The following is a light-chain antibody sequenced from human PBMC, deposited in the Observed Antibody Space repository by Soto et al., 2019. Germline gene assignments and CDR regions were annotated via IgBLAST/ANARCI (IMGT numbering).Light chain of an antibody. CDR2: DAS. V-gene: IGKV3-11*01. CDR3: QNRNRWPLA. CDR1: QSVDTY. Sequence: EIVLTQSPATLSLSPGERATLSCRASQSVDTYLAWYQHRPGQAPRLLIYDASNRATGISARFSGSGFGTDFTLTISSLEPEDFAVYCCQNRNRWPLAFGGGTKVDIK. J-gene: IGKJ4*01.